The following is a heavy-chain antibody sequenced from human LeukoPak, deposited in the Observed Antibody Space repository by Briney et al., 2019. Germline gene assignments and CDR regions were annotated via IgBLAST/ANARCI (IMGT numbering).Heavy chain of an antibody. Sequence: ASVKVSCKASGYTFSNYYIHWVRQTPGQGLEWMGKIIPSGGRTVYAQKFQGRVTVTRDTSTSTVYMDLSSLRSEDAAVYYCVRELAGGYFDYWGQGTLVTVSS. CDR3: VRELAGGYFDY. CDR1: GYTFSNYY. D-gene: IGHD4-23*01. V-gene: IGHV1-46*01. J-gene: IGHJ4*02. CDR2: IIPSGGRT.